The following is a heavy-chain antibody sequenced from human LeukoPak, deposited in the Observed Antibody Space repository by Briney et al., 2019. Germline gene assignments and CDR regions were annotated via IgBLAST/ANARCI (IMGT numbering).Heavy chain of an antibody. CDR1: GFTFDDSA. D-gene: IGHD1-14*01. CDR3: VKGRGPLGDNY. Sequence: GGSLRLSCAASGFTFDDSAMHWFRQAPGTGLEWVSSINARGDSKYYARSVRGRFTISRDNSKSSVYLQMDSLRTDDSAVFHCVKGRGPLGDNYGGQGTLVTVSS. V-gene: IGHV3-43*02. CDR2: INARGDSK. J-gene: IGHJ4*02.